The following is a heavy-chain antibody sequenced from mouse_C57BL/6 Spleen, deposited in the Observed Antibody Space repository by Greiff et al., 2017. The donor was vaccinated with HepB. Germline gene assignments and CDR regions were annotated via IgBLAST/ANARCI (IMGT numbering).Heavy chain of an antibody. D-gene: IGHD2-4*01. CDR3: ARDNYEGYFDY. V-gene: IGHV5-4*01. CDR2: ISDGGSYT. J-gene: IGHJ2*01. Sequence: EVHLVESGGGLVKPGGSLKLSCAASGFTFSSYAMSWVRQTPEKRLEWVATISDGGSYTYYPDNVKGRFTISRDNAKNNLYLQMSHLKSEDTAMYYCARDNYEGYFDYWGQGTTLTVSS. CDR1: GFTFSSYA.